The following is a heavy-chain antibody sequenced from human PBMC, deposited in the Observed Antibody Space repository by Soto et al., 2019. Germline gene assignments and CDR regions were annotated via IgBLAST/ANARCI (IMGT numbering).Heavy chain of an antibody. V-gene: IGHV3-30-3*01. J-gene: IGHJ5*02. CDR3: ARDMYSSDYFVKWFEP. D-gene: IGHD6-19*01. Sequence: QVRLVESGGGVVQPGRSLRLSCTASGFSFSSYAMYWFRQPPGKGLEWVAVISHDGINKHYADSVKGRVTVSRDNSNHSLDLQLNSARGEDTAMYYCARDMYSSDYFVKWFEPWGQGTLVTVSS. CDR2: ISHDGINK. CDR1: GFSFSSYA.